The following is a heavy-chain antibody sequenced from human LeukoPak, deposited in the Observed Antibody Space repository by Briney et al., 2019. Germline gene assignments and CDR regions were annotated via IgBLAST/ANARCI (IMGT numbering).Heavy chain of an antibody. CDR2: ISSSSSYI. J-gene: IGHJ4*02. CDR3: AKGYYYDSSGYYRFREYFDY. CDR1: GFTFSSYS. V-gene: IGHV3-21*04. D-gene: IGHD3-22*01. Sequence: GGSLRLSCAASGFTFSSYSMNWVRQAPGKGLEWVSSISSSSSYIYYADSVKGRFTISRDNAKNTLYLQMNSLRAEDTAVYYCAKGYYYDSSGYYRFREYFDYWGQGTLVTVSS.